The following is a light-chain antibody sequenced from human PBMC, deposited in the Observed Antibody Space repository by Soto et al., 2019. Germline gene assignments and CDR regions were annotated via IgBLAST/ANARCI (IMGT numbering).Light chain of an antibody. CDR3: EQVYSYPYT. CDR1: QGISSY. CDR2: AAS. Sequence: DIQLTQSPSFLSASVGDRVTITCRASQGISSYLAWYQQKPGKAPKLLIYAASTLQSGVASRFGGSGAGTELNLTINGLQPEDCATCYDEQVYSYPYTFGQGTKLEIK. V-gene: IGKV1-9*01. J-gene: IGKJ2*01.